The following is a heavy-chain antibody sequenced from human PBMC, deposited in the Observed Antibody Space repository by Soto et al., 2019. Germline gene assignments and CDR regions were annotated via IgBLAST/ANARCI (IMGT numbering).Heavy chain of an antibody. J-gene: IGHJ4*02. CDR3: VNLGYCSGGSCYRAADY. V-gene: IGHV3-64D*08. D-gene: IGHD2-15*01. CDR1: GFTFSSYA. Sequence: GGSLRLSCSASGFTFSSYAIHWVRQAPGKGLEYVSAISSNGGSTYYADSVKGRFTISRDNSKNTLYLQMSSLRAEDTAVYYCVNLGYCSGGSCYRAADYWGQGTLVTVSS. CDR2: ISSNGGST.